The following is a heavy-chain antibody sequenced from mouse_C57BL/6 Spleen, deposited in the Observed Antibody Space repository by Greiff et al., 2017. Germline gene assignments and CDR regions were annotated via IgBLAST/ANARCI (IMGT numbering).Heavy chain of an antibody. CDR2: LYPGSGST. CDR1: GYPFTSYW. V-gene: IGHV1-55*01. D-gene: IGHD1-1*01. J-gene: IGHJ2*01. CDR3: ARYHYGSSYVDY. Sequence: QVQLQQPGAELVKPGASVTMSCKASGYPFTSYWITWVKQRPGQGLEWIGDLYPGSGSTNYNEKFKSKATLPVDTSSSTAYMQLSSLTSEDSAVYYCARYHYGSSYVDYWGQGTTLTVSS.